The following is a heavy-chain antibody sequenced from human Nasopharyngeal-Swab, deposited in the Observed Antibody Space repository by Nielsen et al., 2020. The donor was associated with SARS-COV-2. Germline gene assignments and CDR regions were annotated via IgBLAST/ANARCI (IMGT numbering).Heavy chain of an antibody. CDR2: IYYSGST. Sequence: SETLSLTCTVSGGSISSYYWGWIRQPPGKGLEWIGSIYYSGSTYYNPSLKSRVTISVDTSKNQFSLKLSSVTAADTAVYYCARQAVAGTGWGFDPWGQGTLVTVSS. J-gene: IGHJ5*02. V-gene: IGHV4-39*01. D-gene: IGHD6-19*01. CDR3: ARQAVAGTGWGFDP. CDR1: GGSISSYY.